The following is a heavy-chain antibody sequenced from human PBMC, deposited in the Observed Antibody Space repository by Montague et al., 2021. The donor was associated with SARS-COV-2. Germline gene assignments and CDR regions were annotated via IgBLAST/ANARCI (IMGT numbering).Heavy chain of an antibody. CDR1: GGSFSGYY. CDR2: TNHSGST. D-gene: IGHD3-10*01. J-gene: IGHJ5*02. CDR3: ARLGVVPSPRTFDP. V-gene: IGHV4-34*01. Sequence: SETLSLTCAVYGGSFSGYYWSWIRQPPGKGLEWIGETNHSGSTKYNPSLRSRVTISVDKSKNQFSLKATSVSAADTAVYYCARLGVVPSPRTFDPWGQGTLVTVSS.